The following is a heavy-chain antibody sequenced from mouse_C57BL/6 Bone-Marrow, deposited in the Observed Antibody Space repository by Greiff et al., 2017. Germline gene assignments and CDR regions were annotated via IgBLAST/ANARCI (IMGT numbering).Heavy chain of an antibody. CDR1: EYEFPSHV. CDR3: ARTGKGGYFDV. J-gene: IGHJ1*03. D-gene: IGHD4-1*01. Sequence: DVKLVESGVGLLQPGESLKLSCESHEYEFPSHVMSWFRKTPEKRLEWVAAINSDSGSNYYPDIMERRFIISRDNTKTPLYLQMSSLRSEDTALYYCARTGKGGYFDVWGKGTTVTVSS. CDR2: INSDSGSN. V-gene: IGHV5-2*01.